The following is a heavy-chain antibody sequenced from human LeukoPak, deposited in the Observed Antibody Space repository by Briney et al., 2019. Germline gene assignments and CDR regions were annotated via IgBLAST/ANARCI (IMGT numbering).Heavy chain of an antibody. V-gene: IGHV1-69*05. D-gene: IGHD2-15*01. CDR3: ARDDCSGGSCFGY. CDR1: GGTFSSYA. Sequence: SVKVSCKASGGTFSSYAISWVRQAPGQGLEWMGGIIPIFGTANYAQKFQGRVTITTDESTSTAYMELSSLRSEDTAVYCCARDDCSGGSCFGYWGQGTLVTVSS. J-gene: IGHJ4*02. CDR2: IIPIFGTA.